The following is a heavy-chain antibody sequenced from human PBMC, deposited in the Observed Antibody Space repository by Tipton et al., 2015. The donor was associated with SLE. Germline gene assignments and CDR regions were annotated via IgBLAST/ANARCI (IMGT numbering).Heavy chain of an antibody. CDR3: ARRGGYDSGGYFDY. J-gene: IGHJ4*02. V-gene: IGHV4-59*01. Sequence: LRLSCTVSGGSISSYYWSWIRQPPGKGLEWIGYIYYSGSTNYNPSLKSRATISVDASKNQFSLKLSSVTAADTAVYYCARRGGYDSGGYFDYWGQGTLVTVSS. CDR1: GGSISSYY. D-gene: IGHD5-12*01. CDR2: IYYSGST.